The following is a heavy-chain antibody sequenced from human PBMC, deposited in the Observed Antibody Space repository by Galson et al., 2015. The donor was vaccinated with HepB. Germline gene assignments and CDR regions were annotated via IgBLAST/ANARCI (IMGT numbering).Heavy chain of an antibody. J-gene: IGHJ6*02. D-gene: IGHD2-15*01. Sequence: QSGAEVKKPGESLKISCEGSGYRFSMYWIGWVRQMPGRGLEWMGSIYPSASETRYSPSFQGQVTISADKSISTGYLQWSSLKASDTAMYYCARRQIYGSGLYSRDVWGQGTTVTGSS. CDR3: ARRQIYGSGLYSRDV. CDR2: IYPSASET. V-gene: IGHV5-51*01. CDR1: GYRFSMYW.